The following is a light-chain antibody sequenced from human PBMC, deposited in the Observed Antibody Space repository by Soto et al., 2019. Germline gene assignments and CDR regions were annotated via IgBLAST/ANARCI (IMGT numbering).Light chain of an antibody. V-gene: IGKV3-15*01. CDR1: QSVTSN. CDR3: QQYGRSTWT. Sequence: EIVMTQSPATLSVSPGERATLSCRASQSVTSNLAWYQQKPGQAPRLLMYGVSTRATGIPARFGGSGSATEFTLTISRLEPEDFAVYYCQQYGRSTWTFGQGTKVEIK. CDR2: GVS. J-gene: IGKJ1*01.